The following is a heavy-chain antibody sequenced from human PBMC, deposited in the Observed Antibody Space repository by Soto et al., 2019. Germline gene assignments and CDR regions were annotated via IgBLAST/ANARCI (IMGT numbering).Heavy chain of an antibody. D-gene: IGHD2-15*01. CDR2: IRESGAIT. CDR3: AKAQYAGISKALEY. Sequence: EVHLLESGGGLVQPGGSLRLSCVASGFTFSSYTMYWVRQVPGKGLEWVSDIRESGAITHYADSVKGRFTISRDDPKSTLYLQVHTLRADDTSVYYCAKAQYAGISKALEYWCQGTLVSFST. CDR1: GFTFSSYT. V-gene: IGHV3-23*01. J-gene: IGHJ4*02.